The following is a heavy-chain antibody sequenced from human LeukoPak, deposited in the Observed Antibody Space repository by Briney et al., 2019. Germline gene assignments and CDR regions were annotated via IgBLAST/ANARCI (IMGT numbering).Heavy chain of an antibody. Sequence: PGGSLRLSCAASGFTFSSYGMHWVRQAPGKGLEWLTVISYDGTHEYYADSVKGRCTISRDNSKNTLYLHMNSLRAEDTAVYYCAKDRDDYGFAFDIWGQGTMVTVSS. J-gene: IGHJ3*02. D-gene: IGHD4-17*01. CDR2: ISYDGTHE. CDR3: AKDRDDYGFAFDI. CDR1: GFTFSSYG. V-gene: IGHV3-30*18.